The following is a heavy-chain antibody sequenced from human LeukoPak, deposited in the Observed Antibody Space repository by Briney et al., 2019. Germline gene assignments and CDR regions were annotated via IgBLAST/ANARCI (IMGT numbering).Heavy chain of an antibody. Sequence: ASVKVSCKASGYTFTNYDINWVRQATGQGLEWIGWMNPSSGNTGFAQRFQGRVSMTKDTSIRTVYMELSSLTSGDTGMYYCARGFYCTSTNCFAQYFDYWGQGALVTVSS. D-gene: IGHD2-2*01. CDR2: MNPSSGNT. CDR1: GYTFTNYD. V-gene: IGHV1-8*01. CDR3: ARGFYCTSTNCFAQYFDY. J-gene: IGHJ4*02.